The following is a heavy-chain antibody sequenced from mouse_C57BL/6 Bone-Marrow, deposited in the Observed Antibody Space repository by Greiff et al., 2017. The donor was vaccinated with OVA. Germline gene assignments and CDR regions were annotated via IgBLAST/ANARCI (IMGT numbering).Heavy chain of an antibody. CDR1: GFTFSSYT. D-gene: IGHD1-1*01. CDR3: ARLLLRSFYAMDY. V-gene: IGHV5-9*01. J-gene: IGHJ4*01. Sequence: EVQVVESGGGLVKPGGSLKLSCAASGFTFSSYTMSWVRQTPEKRLEWVATISGGGGNTYYPDSVKGRFTISRDNAKNTLYLQMSSLRSEDTALYYCARLLLRSFYAMDYWGQGTSVTVSS. CDR2: ISGGGGNT.